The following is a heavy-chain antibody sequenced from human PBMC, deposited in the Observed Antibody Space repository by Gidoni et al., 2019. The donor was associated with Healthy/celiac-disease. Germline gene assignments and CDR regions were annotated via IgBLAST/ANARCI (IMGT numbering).Heavy chain of an antibody. CDR2: IYSGGST. J-gene: IGHJ2*01. V-gene: IGHV3-53*01. CDR1: GFTVSSNY. Sequence: EVQLVESGGGLIQPGGSLRLSCAASGFTVSSNYMSWVRQAPGKGLEWVSVIYSGGSTYYADSVKGRFTISRDNFKNTLYLQMNSLRAEDTAVYYCARVRRKVDRYFDWYFDLWGRGTLVTVSS. D-gene: IGHD3-9*01. CDR3: ARVRRKVDRYFDWYFDL.